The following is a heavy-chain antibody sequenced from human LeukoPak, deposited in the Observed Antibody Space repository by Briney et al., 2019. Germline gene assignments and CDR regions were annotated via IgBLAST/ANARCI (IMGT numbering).Heavy chain of an antibody. CDR1: GYTFTSYD. J-gene: IGHJ6*02. CDR3: ARVVPNWRVRRLGRYYYGVDV. Sequence: ASVKVSCKASGYTFTSYDINWVRQATGQGLEWMGWMNPNSGNTGYAQKFQGRVTMTRNTSISTAYMELSSLRSEDTAVYYCARVVPNWRVRRLGRYYYGVDVWGQGTTVTVSS. V-gene: IGHV1-8*01. D-gene: IGHD6-6*01. CDR2: MNPNSGNT.